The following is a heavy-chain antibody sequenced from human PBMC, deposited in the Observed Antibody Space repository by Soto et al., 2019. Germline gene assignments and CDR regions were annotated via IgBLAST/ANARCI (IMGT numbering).Heavy chain of an antibody. CDR3: TRGLLSGSSYSGGWYHFAS. J-gene: IGHJ4*02. CDR1: GASIGSGDYY. CDR2: IYYSGST. D-gene: IGHD1-26*01. V-gene: IGHV4-30-4*08. Sequence: SETLSLTCTVSGASIGSGDYYWSWIRQHPGKGLEWIGYIYYSGSTYYNPSLKSRVTISVDTSKNQFSLKLSSVTAADTAVYYCTRGLLSGSSYSGGWYHFASWGQGTMVTVSS.